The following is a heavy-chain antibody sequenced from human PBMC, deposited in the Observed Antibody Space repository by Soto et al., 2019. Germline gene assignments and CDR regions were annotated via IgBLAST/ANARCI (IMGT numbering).Heavy chain of an antibody. CDR3: ARDASLDYRNYGMDV. Sequence: SETLSLTCSVSGGSISTYFWSWIRQPPGKGLEWIGYIFYTGSTNYNPSLKSRVTMSVDTSKNQFSLKLSSLTAADTAVYYCARDASLDYRNYGMDVWGQGTTVTVSS. V-gene: IGHV4-59*01. D-gene: IGHD4-4*01. CDR1: GGSISTYF. CDR2: IFYTGST. J-gene: IGHJ6*02.